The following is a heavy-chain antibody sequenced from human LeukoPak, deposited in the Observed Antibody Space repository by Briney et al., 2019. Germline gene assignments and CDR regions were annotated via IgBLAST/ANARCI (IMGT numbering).Heavy chain of an antibody. J-gene: IGHJ4*02. Sequence: GGSLRLSCAASGFTFSSYAMHWVRQAPGKGLEWVAVISYDGSNKYYADSVKGRFTISRDNSKNTLYLQMNSLRAEDTAVYYCARDSGYDAFDYWGQGTPVTVSS. D-gene: IGHD5-12*01. V-gene: IGHV3-30-3*01. CDR3: ARDSGYDAFDY. CDR1: GFTFSSYA. CDR2: ISYDGSNK.